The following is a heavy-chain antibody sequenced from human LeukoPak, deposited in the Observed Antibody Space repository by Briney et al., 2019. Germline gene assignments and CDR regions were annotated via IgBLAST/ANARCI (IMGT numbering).Heavy chain of an antibody. CDR2: IYLGDSST. CDR3: PRPAGGSGFLDY. J-gene: IGHJ4*02. V-gene: IGHV5-51*01. D-gene: IGHD3-22*01. Sequence: GESLKISCKGSGYSFPTYWIAWVRQMPGKGLEWMGIIYLGDSSTRYSPSFQGQVTISADKSISTAYLQWSSLKASDTAMYYCPRPAGGSGFLDYWGQGTLVTVSS. CDR1: GYSFPTYW.